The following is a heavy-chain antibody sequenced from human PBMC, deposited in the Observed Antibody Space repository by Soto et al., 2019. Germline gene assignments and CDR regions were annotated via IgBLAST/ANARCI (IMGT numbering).Heavy chain of an antibody. Sequence: ASVKVSCKASGYTFTSYAMHWVRQAPGQRLEWMGWINAGNGNTKYSQKFQGRVTITRDTSASTAYMELSSLRSEDTAVYYCARGLDPYKGGNSWAQGTLVTVSS. D-gene: IGHD3-16*01. CDR3: ARGLDPYKGGNS. CDR2: INAGNGNT. V-gene: IGHV1-3*01. J-gene: IGHJ4*02. CDR1: GYTFTSYA.